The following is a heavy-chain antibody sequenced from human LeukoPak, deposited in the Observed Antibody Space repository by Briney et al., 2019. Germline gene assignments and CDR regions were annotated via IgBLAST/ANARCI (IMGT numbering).Heavy chain of an antibody. V-gene: IGHV3-21*01. CDR1: GFTFRTYT. D-gene: IGHD3-22*01. J-gene: IGHJ1*01. Sequence: GGSLRLSCVVSGFTFRTYTLNWVRQAPGKGLEWLSSISTTSSYIYYADSVKGRFTISRDNAKNSLYLQMGSLRADDTAVYYCARDRLLYYYDSGPTGHFQHWGQGTLVTV. CDR2: ISTTSSYI. CDR3: ARDRLLYYYDSGPTGHFQH.